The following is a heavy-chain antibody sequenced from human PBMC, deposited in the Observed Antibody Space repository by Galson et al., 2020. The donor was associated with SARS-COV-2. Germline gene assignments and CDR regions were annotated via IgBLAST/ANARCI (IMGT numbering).Heavy chain of an antibody. V-gene: IGHV4-34*01. D-gene: IGHD3-22*01. CDR2: INPSGGT. J-gene: IGHJ3*02. CDR3: AREGLNYYDSDGFFFSSPTRDYAFDN. Sequence: ETSETLSLTCAVYGGSFSDYYWTWIRQPPGKGLEWIGEINPSGGTNYNPSLKSRVTISLDTSKTQFSLKLSSVTTADTAVYYCAREGLNYYDSDGFFFSSPTRDYAFDNWGQGTMVTVSS. CDR1: GGSFSDYY.